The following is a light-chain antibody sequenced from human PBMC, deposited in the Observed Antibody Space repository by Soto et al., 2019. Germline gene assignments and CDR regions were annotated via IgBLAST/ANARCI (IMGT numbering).Light chain of an antibody. J-gene: IGKJ2*01. CDR3: QQYKNWPPVT. CDR2: GAS. V-gene: IGKV3-15*01. CDR1: QSVNSN. Sequence: EIVMTQSPATLSVSPGERATLSSRASQSVNSNLVWYQQKPGQAPRLLIYGASTRATGIPARFSGSGSGTDFTLTISSLQSEDFAVYYCQQYKNWPPVTFGQGTKLEIK.